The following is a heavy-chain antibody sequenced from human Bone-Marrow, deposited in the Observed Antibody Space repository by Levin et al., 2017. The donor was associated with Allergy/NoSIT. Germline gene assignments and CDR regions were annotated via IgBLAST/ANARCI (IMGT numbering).Heavy chain of an antibody. D-gene: IGHD3-22*01. Sequence: PGGSLRLSCAASGFTFSTYAMTWVRQAPGKELEWICSISGSGSITYYGDSVKGRVTISRDNSRDTLYLQMSSLRAEDTAVYFCAKDRDSSSARAYGLDVWGQGTTVTVSS. V-gene: IGHV3-23*02. J-gene: IGHJ6*02. CDR1: GFTFSTYA. CDR3: AKDRDSSSARAYGLDV. CDR2: ISGSGSIT.